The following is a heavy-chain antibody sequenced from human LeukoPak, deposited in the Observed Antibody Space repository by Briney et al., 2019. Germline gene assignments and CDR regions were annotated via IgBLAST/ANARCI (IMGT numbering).Heavy chain of an antibody. CDR3: ARRGYSYGYARFYYYYYMDV. V-gene: IGHV4-39*07. J-gene: IGHJ6*03. CDR2: IYYSGST. D-gene: IGHD5-18*01. Sequence: SETLSLTCTVSGGSISNYYWGWIRQPPGEGLEWIGSIYYSGSTYYNSSLKSRVTISVDTSKNQFSLKLSSVTAADTAVYYCARRGYSYGYARFYYYYYMDVWGKGTTVTISS. CDR1: GGSISNYY.